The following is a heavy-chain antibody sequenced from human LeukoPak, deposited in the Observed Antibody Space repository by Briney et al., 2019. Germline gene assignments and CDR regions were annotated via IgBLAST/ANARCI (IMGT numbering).Heavy chain of an antibody. CDR3: AAVILLYLGELSNWFDP. V-gene: IGHV1-46*01. CDR1: GYTFTTDY. Sequence: ASVKVSCKASGYTFTTDYIHWVRQAPGQGLEWMGIINPSGGSTTYAQKFQGRVIMTGDTSTSTVYMELRSLRSEDTAVYYCAAVILLYLGELSNWFDPWGQGTLVTVSS. CDR2: INPSGGST. J-gene: IGHJ5*02. D-gene: IGHD3-10*01.